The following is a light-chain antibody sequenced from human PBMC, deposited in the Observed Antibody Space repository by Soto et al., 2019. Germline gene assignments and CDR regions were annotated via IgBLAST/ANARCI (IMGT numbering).Light chain of an antibody. Sequence: QSVLTQPPSVSGAPGQRVTISCTGSSSNIGANYDVHWYQHRPGTAPKLLIFGNNNRPSGVPDRFSGSKSGTSASLAITGLQAEDEGDYSCQSYASTLSARYVFGTGTKVTVL. CDR1: SSNIGANYD. CDR3: QSYASTLSARYV. J-gene: IGLJ1*01. V-gene: IGLV1-40*01. CDR2: GNN.